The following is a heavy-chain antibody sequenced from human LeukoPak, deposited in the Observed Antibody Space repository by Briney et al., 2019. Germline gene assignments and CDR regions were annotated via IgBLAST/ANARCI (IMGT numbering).Heavy chain of an antibody. D-gene: IGHD5-12*01. Sequence: IPGGSLRLSCAASGFTFSSYSMNWVRQAPGKGLEWVSSISSSSSYIYYADSVKGRFTISRDNAKNSLYLQMNSLRAEDTAVYYCARGGRGYDDNFDYWGQGTLVTVSS. CDR1: GFTFSSYS. V-gene: IGHV3-21*01. J-gene: IGHJ4*02. CDR2: ISSSSSYI. CDR3: ARGGRGYDDNFDY.